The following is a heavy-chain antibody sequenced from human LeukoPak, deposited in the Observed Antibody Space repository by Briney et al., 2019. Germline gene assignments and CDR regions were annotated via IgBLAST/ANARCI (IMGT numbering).Heavy chain of an antibody. CDR1: GFAFSSYW. Sequence: GGSLRLSCAASGFAFSSYWMSWVRQAPGKGLEWVANVNQVGSDKYYMDSVKGRFTISRENAENSLDLQMNNLKAEDTAVYYCARGVFATGWYPDNFDYWGQGILVTVSS. J-gene: IGHJ4*02. V-gene: IGHV3-7*01. D-gene: IGHD6-19*01. CDR3: ARGVFATGWYPDNFDY. CDR2: VNQVGSDK.